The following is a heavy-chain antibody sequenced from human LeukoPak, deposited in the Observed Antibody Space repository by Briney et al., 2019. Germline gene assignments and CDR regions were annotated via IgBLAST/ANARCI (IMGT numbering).Heavy chain of an antibody. J-gene: IGHJ3*01. CDR1: GFTFNSYS. Sequence: PGGSLRLSCAASGFTFNSYSMSWVRQAPGKGLEWVANIKQDGSEKYYVDSVKGRFTISRDNAKNSLYLQMNSLRAEDTAVYYCARVWAGSLDYWGQGTMVTVSS. D-gene: IGHD3/OR15-3a*01. CDR2: IKQDGSEK. V-gene: IGHV3-7*01. CDR3: ARVWAGSLDY.